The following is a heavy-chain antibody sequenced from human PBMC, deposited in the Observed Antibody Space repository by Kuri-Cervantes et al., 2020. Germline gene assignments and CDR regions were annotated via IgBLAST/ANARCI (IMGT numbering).Heavy chain of an antibody. CDR1: GGSFSGYY. D-gene: IGHD3-3*01. Sequence: SETLSLTCAVYGGSFSGYYWSWIRQPPGKGLEWIGEINHSGSTNYNPSLKSRVTISVDTSKNQFSLKLSSVTAADTAVHYCARGRIYYNFWSGYHAFDIWGQGTMVTVSS. V-gene: IGHV4-34*01. CDR2: INHSGST. J-gene: IGHJ3*02. CDR3: ARGRIYYNFWSGYHAFDI.